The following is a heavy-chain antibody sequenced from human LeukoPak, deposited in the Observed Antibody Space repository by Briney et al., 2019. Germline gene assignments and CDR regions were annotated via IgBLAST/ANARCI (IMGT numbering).Heavy chain of an antibody. CDR1: GFTLSSYA. J-gene: IGHJ6*02. CDR2: ISGSGGST. V-gene: IGHV3-23*01. CDR3: ANIAAAGPYYYYGMDV. Sequence: PGGSLRLSCAASGFTLSSYAMSWVRQAPGKGLEWVSAISGSGGSTYYADSVKGRFTISRDNSKNTLYLQMNSLRAEDTAVYYCANIAAAGPYYYYGMDVWGQGTAVTVSS. D-gene: IGHD6-13*01.